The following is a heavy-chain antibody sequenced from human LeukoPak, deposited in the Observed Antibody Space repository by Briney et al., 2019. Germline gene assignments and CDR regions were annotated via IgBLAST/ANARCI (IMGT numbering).Heavy chain of an antibody. V-gene: IGHV1-69*05. CDR2: IIPIFGTA. CDR1: GGTFSSYA. D-gene: IGHD3-22*01. Sequence: GSSVKVSCKASGGTFSSYAISWVRQAPGQGLEWMGGIIPIFGTANYAQKFQGRVTITTDESTSTAYMELSSLRSEDTAVYYCARHYCDSSGYLYNWFDPWGQGTLVTVSS. J-gene: IGHJ5*02. CDR3: ARHYCDSSGYLYNWFDP.